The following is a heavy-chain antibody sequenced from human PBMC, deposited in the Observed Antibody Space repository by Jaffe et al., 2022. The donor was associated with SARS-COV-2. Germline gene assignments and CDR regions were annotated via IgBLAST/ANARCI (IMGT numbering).Heavy chain of an antibody. CDR2: VYRSGNT. CDR1: GDSISSNNW. D-gene: IGHD2-21*02. CDR3: VRVREFCPGNSYCSGWFDL. Sequence: QVQLQESGPGLVEPSGTLSLTCGVSGDSISSNNWWSWVRQSPGKGLEWIGEVYRSGNTNYNPSLKSRVTISVDKSKDQFSLKLTSVTAADTAVYYCVRVREFCPGNSYCSGWFDLWGQGTLVTVPS. V-gene: IGHV4-4*02. J-gene: IGHJ5*02.